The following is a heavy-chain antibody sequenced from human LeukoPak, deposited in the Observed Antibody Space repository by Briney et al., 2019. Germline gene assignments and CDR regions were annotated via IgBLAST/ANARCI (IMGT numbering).Heavy chain of an antibody. V-gene: IGHV1-2*02. D-gene: IGHD1-14*01. J-gene: IGHJ4*02. CDR2: IKPNSGGT. CDR3: ARDWYGLH. Sequence: ASVKVSCKASGYTFTNYYMHWVRQAPGQGLEWMGWIKPNSGGTNYAQKFQGRVTMTRDTSISTAYMDLSRLRSDDTAVYYCARDWYGLHWGQGTLVTVSS. CDR1: GYTFTNYY.